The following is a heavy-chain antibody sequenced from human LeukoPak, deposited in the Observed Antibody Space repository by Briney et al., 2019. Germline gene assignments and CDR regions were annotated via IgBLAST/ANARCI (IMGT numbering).Heavy chain of an antibody. J-gene: IGHJ4*02. CDR3: ARDKGIVATTPGFDY. Sequence: ASVKVSCKASGYTFTGYYMHWVRQAPGQGLEWMGWINPNSGGTNYAQKFQGRVTMTRDTSISTAYMELSRLRSDDTAVYYCARDKGIVATTPGFDYWSQGTLVTVSS. D-gene: IGHD5-12*01. CDR1: GYTFTGYY. CDR2: INPNSGGT. V-gene: IGHV1-2*02.